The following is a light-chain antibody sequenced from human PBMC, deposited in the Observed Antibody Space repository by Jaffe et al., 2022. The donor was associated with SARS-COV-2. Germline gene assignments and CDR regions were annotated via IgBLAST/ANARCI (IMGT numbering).Light chain of an antibody. V-gene: IGKV3-11*01. CDR1: QSVYNY. Sequence: EIVLTQSPATLSLSPGERATLSCRASQSVYNYLAWYQQKPGQAPRLLIYDVSKRATGIPARFSGSGSGTDFTLTISSLEPEDFAVYYCQHRSSWPLTFGGGTKVEIK. CDR2: DVS. CDR3: QHRSSWPLT. J-gene: IGKJ4*01.